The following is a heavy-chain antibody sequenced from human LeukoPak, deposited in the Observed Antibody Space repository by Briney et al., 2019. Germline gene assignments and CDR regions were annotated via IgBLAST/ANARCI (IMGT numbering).Heavy chain of an antibody. CDR1: GGSFSGYY. Sequence: PSETLSLTCAVYGGSFSGYYWSWIRQPPGKGLEWIGEINHSGGTNYNPSLKSRVTISVDTSKNQFSLKLSSVTAADTAVYYCARGPRITIFGVVSRKYNWFDPWGQGTLVTVSS. V-gene: IGHV4-34*01. J-gene: IGHJ5*02. D-gene: IGHD3-3*01. CDR2: INHSGGT. CDR3: ARGPRITIFGVVSRKYNWFDP.